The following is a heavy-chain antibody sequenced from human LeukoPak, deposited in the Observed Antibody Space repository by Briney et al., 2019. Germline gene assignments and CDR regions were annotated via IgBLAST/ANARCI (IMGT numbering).Heavy chain of an antibody. CDR3: ARRVVVAAKDYYYYYMDV. V-gene: IGHV4-59*08. D-gene: IGHD2-15*01. CDR2: IYYSGST. Sequence: SETLSLTCTVSGGSISSYYWSWIRQPPGKGLEWIGYIYYSGSTNYNPSLKSRVTISVDTSKNQFSLKLSSVTAADTAVYYCARRVVVAAKDYYYYYMDVWGKGSPVTVSS. J-gene: IGHJ6*03. CDR1: GGSISSYY.